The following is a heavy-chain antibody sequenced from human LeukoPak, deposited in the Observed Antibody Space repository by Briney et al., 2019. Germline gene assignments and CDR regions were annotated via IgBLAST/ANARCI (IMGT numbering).Heavy chain of an antibody. Sequence: AASVKVSCKASGGTFSSYAISWVRQAPGQGLEWMGGIIPIFGTANYAQKFQGRVTITTDESTSTAYMELSSLRAEDTAVYYCARYPSYGLYFDYWGQGTLVTVSS. V-gene: IGHV1-69*05. CDR3: ARYPSYGLYFDY. J-gene: IGHJ4*02. CDR2: IIPIFGTA. D-gene: IGHD4-17*01. CDR1: GGTFSSYA.